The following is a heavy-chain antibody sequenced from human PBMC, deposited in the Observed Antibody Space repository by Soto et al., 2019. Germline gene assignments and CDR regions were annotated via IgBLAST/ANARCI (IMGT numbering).Heavy chain of an antibody. CDR1: GATFGSYP. D-gene: IGHD3-22*01. CDR2: IIPIFGTA. CDR3: ASVDYDSSGYSW. J-gene: IGHJ4*02. V-gene: IGHV1-69*01. Sequence: QVQLVQSGAEVKKPGSSVKVSCKASGATFGSYPISGVRQAPGQGLEWMGGIIPIFGTATYAQKFQGRVTITADESTSTTYMELSSLRSEDTAVYYCASVDYDSSGYSWWGQGTLVTVSS.